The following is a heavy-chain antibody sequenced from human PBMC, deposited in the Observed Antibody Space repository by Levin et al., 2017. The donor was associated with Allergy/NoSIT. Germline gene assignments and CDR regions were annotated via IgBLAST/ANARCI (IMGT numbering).Heavy chain of an antibody. J-gene: IGHJ6*02. CDR3: ARGLKILTTGSLYHNAMDA. D-gene: IGHD3-9*01. V-gene: IGHV3-21*06. Sequence: PGGSLRLSCAASTFLFSDYTMNWVRQAPGKGLEWVASISRRSSYIYYADSVKGRVTISRDNAKNSVSLQMNSLRAEDTAIYYCARGLKILTTGSLYHNAMDAWGQGTTVSVSS. CDR2: ISRRSSYI. CDR1: TFLFSDYT.